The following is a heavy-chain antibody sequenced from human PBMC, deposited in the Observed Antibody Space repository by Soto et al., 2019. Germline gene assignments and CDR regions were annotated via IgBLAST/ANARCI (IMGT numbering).Heavy chain of an antibody. CDR2: IYWNEDK. D-gene: IGHD2-8*01. J-gene: IGHJ4*02. Sequence: SGPTLVNPTHTLTLTCTFSAFSLSTNGVGVGWIRQPPGKPLDWLAVIYWNEDKRYSRSLKSRLSITKDTSKNQVVLTMTTMDDLEGAAAYCVHTVMVNTITGGQYFDYWGRRILVPVSS. V-gene: IGHV2-5*01. CDR1: AFSLSTNGVG. CDR3: VHTVMVNTITGGQYFDY.